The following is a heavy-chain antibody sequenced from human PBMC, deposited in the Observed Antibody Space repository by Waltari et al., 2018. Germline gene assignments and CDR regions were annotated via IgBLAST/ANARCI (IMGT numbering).Heavy chain of an antibody. CDR3: ATWTGGSLGAFDN. J-gene: IGHJ3*02. Sequence: EVQLVESGGGLIQPGGSLRLSCEVSGFTVSNNYIGWVRQAPVKSSEGVSVIYSGGDTYDADAVRVRFTISRDNSKNTLYLQMNSLRVEDTALYYCATWTGGSLGAFDNWGQGTMVTVSS. CDR2: IYSGGDT. CDR1: GFTVSNNY. V-gene: IGHV3-53*01. D-gene: IGHD7-27*01.